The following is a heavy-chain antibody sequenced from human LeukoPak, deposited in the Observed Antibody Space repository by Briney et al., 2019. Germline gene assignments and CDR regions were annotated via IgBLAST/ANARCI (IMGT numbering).Heavy chain of an antibody. CDR1: GGSISSSSYY. D-gene: IGHD4-23*01. V-gene: IGHV4-39*07. J-gene: IGHJ5*02. Sequence: PSETLSLTCTVSGGSISSSSYYWGWIRQPPGKGLEWIGSIYYSGSTYYNPSLKSRVTISVDTSKNQFSLKLSSVTAADTAVYYCARVRDYGGNSGLNWFDPWGQGTLVTVSS. CDR3: ARVRDYGGNSGLNWFDP. CDR2: IYYSGST.